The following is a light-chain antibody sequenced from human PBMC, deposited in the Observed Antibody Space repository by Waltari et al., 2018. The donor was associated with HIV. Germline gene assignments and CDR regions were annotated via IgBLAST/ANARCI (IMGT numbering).Light chain of an antibody. Sequence: DIQMTQSPSSLSASVGDSVTITCQASQDISNYLNWYQQKPGKAPKLLIYDASNLETGVPSRFSGSGSGTDFTFTISSLQPEDIATYYCQQYDNLPFTFGPGTEVDIK. J-gene: IGKJ3*01. CDR2: DAS. CDR1: QDISNY. CDR3: QQYDNLPFT. V-gene: IGKV1-33*01.